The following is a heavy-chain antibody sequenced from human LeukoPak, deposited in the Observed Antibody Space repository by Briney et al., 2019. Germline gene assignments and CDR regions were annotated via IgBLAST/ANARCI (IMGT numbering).Heavy chain of an antibody. V-gene: IGHV3-74*01. CDR2: IRFDGGDT. CDR1: GFTFNNYW. Sequence: PGGSLRLSCAASGFTFNNYWMHWVRQAPGMGLVWVSSIRFDGGDTAYADSAKGRFTISRDNAKNTMFLQMNNLRAEDTAVYYCTKDRQGPNQYHMDVWGKGTTVTVSS. J-gene: IGHJ6*03. CDR3: TKDRQGPNQYHMDV.